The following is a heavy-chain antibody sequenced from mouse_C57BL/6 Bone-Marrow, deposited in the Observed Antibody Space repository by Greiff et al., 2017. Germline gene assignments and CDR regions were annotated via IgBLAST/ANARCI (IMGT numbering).Heavy chain of an antibody. CDR3: ARHPRYYYGSFYAMDY. D-gene: IGHD1-1*01. CDR1: GFTFSDYG. CDR2: ISNLAYSI. V-gene: IGHV5-15*01. J-gene: IGHJ4*01. Sequence: EVKLMESGGGLVQPGGSLKLSCAASGFTFSDYGMAWVRQAPRKGPEWVAFISNLAYSIYYADTVTGRFTISRENAKNTLYLEMSILRSEDTAMYYCARHPRYYYGSFYAMDYWGQGTSVTVSS.